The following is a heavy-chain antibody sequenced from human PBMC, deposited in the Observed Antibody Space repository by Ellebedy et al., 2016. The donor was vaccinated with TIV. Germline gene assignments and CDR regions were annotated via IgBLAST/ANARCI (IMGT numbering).Heavy chain of an antibody. CDR3: ARHGSSTTPSNWWFNP. Sequence: SETLSLTXTVSGVSISSSSYYWGWIRQPPGKGLEWIGNIYYSGSTYYNPSLKSRVTISVDTSRDQFSLKLSSLTAADTAVYYCARHGSSTTPSNWWFNPWGQGTLVTVSS. CDR2: IYYSGST. D-gene: IGHD2-2*01. CDR1: GVSISSSSYY. V-gene: IGHV4-39*01. J-gene: IGHJ5*02.